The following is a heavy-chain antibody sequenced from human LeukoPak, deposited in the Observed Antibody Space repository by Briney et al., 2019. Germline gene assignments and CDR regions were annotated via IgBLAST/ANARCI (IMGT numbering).Heavy chain of an antibody. J-gene: IGHJ4*02. CDR1: VYTFTIYY. Sequence: GASVTVSFTPSVYTFTIYYLHWVRQAPGQALEWMGWISANTGATIYAQNFQGRVTMSRDTSISTAYLDLSSLRSDDTAVYYCARDRVGSGWPRPYYFEFWGQGTLVTVSS. D-gene: IGHD6-19*01. CDR2: ISANTGAT. CDR3: ARDRVGSGWPRPYYFEF. V-gene: IGHV1-2*02.